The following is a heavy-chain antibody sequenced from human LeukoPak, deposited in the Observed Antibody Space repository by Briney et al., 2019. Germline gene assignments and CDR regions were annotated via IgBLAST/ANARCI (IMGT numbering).Heavy chain of an antibody. CDR3: ARGRYFDWLLTPHYYYYMDV. CDR1: GYTFTSYA. Sequence: ASVKVSCKASGYTFTSYAMNWVRQAPGQGLEWMGWINTNTGNPTYAQGFTGRFVFSLDTSVSTAYLQISSLKAEDTAVYYCARGRYFDWLLTPHYYYYMDVWGKGTTATVSS. CDR2: INTNTGNP. J-gene: IGHJ6*03. D-gene: IGHD3-9*01. V-gene: IGHV7-4-1*02.